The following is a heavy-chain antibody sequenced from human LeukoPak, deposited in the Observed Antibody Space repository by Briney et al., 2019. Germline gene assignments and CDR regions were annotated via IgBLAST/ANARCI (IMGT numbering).Heavy chain of an antibody. CDR3: ARGIPYGGDPVGFDY. D-gene: IGHD4-23*01. Sequence: GASVKVSCKASGYTFTSYGISWVRQAPGQGLEWMGGIIPIFGTANYAQKFQGRVTITADESTSTAYMELSSLRSEDTAVYYCARGIPYGGDPVGFDYWGQGTLVTVSS. J-gene: IGHJ4*02. CDR1: GYTFTSYG. CDR2: IIPIFGTA. V-gene: IGHV1-69*13.